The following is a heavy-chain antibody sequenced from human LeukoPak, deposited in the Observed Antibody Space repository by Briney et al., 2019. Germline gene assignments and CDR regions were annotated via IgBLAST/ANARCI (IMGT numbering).Heavy chain of an antibody. Sequence: GGSLRLSCAASGFTFSGSAIHWVRQASGRGLEWVGRIRSEANSYATAYAASVKGSFTVSRDDSKTTLYLQMNSLKTEDTAVYYCTTHSELFDYWGQGTLVTVSS. D-gene: IGHD1-26*01. J-gene: IGHJ4*02. CDR3: TTHSELFDY. CDR2: IRSEANSYAT. CDR1: GFTFSGSA. V-gene: IGHV3-73*01.